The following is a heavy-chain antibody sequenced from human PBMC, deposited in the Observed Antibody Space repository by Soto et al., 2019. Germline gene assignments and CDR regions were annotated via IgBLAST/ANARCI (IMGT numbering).Heavy chain of an antibody. CDR3: ARDWFGIDY. D-gene: IGHD3-16*01. J-gene: IGHJ4*02. Sequence: QIQLVQSGAEVKKPGASVKVSCKASGYTFTSYGISWVRQAPGQGLEWMGWINAYNGNTNYAQNLQGRVTMTTHTSTSTADMELRSLRSDDTAVYYCARDWFGIDYWGQGTLVTVSS. CDR2: INAYNGNT. CDR1: GYTFTSYG. V-gene: IGHV1-18*01.